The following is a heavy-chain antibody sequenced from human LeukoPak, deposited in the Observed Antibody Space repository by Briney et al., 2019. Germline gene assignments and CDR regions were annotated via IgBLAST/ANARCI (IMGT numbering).Heavy chain of an antibody. Sequence: PGGSLRLSCAASGFTFSSYSMNWVRQAPGKGLEWVSYISRSSSTIYYADSVKGRFTISRDNAKSSLYLQMSSLRAEDTAVYYCARAVDTANYYYGMDVWGQGTTVTVSS. CDR3: ARAVDTANYYYGMDV. D-gene: IGHD5-18*01. CDR2: ISRSSSTI. CDR1: GFTFSSYS. J-gene: IGHJ6*02. V-gene: IGHV3-48*04.